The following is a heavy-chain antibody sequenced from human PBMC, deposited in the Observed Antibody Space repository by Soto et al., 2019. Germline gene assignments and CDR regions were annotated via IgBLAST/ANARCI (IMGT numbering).Heavy chain of an antibody. CDR1: GYTFTNYA. J-gene: IGHJ5*02. Sequence: ASVKVSCKASGYTFTNYAMHWVRQAPGQRLEWMGWINAGNGNTKYSQKFQGRFTISRDNSKNTLYLQMNSLRAEDTAVYHCARGGEKPLTLFDPWGQGTLVTVSS. D-gene: IGHD7-27*01. CDR3: ARGGEKPLTLFDP. CDR2: INAGNGNT. V-gene: IGHV1-3*01.